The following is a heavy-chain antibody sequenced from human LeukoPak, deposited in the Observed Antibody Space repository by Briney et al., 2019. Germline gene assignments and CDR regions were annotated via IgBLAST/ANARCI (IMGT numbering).Heavy chain of an antibody. J-gene: IGHJ4*02. CDR2: FDPEDGET. D-gene: IGHD2-15*01. CDR1: GYTLTELS. V-gene: IGHV1-24*01. CDR3: ATMATPMEGIDY. Sequence: VASVKVSCKVSGYTLTELSMHWVRQAPGKGLEWMGGFDPEDGETIYAQKFQGRVTMTEDTSTDTAYMELSSLRSEDTAVYYCATMATPMEGIDYWGQGTLVTVSS.